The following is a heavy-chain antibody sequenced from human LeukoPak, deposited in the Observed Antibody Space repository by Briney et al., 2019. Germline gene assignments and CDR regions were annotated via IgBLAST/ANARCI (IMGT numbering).Heavy chain of an antibody. CDR3: ARVMAARRTGPFDY. CDR2: IIPIFGTA. V-gene: IGHV1-69*06. CDR1: GGTFSSYA. J-gene: IGHJ4*02. D-gene: IGHD6-6*01. Sequence: SVKVSCKASGGTFSSYAISWVRQAPGQGLEWMGGIIPIFGTANYAQKFQGRVTITADKSTSTAYMELSSLRSEDTAVYYCARVMAARRTGPFDYWGQGTLVTVSS.